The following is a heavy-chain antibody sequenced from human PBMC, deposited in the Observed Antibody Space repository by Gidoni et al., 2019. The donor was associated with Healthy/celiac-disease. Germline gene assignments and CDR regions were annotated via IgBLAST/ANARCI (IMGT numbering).Heavy chain of an antibody. CDR2: INAGNGNT. V-gene: IGHV1-3*01. D-gene: IGHD3-22*01. J-gene: IGHJ4*02. CDR3: ARVQRFYYDRSGSGY. Sequence: QGQLVQSGAEVKKPGASVKVTCKASGETFTSYAMHWVRQAPGQRLEWMGWINAGNGNTNYSQQFQGRVTITRDTSASTAYMELSSLRSEDTAVYYCARVQRFYYDRSGSGYWGQGTLVTFSS. CDR1: GETFTSYA.